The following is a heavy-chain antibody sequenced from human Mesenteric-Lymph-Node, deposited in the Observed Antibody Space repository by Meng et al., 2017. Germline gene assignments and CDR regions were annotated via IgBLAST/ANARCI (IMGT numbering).Heavy chain of an antibody. CDR2: ISWNSGSI. J-gene: IGHJ3*02. V-gene: IGHV3-9*01. CDR3: AKGYGSVYYPHDAFDI. Sequence: GGSLRLSCAASGFTFDDYAMHWVRQAPGKGLEWVSGISWNSGSIGYADSVKGRFTISRDNAKNSLYLQMNSLRDEDTALYYCAKGYGSVYYPHDAFDIWGQGTMVTVSS. D-gene: IGHD3-22*01. CDR1: GFTFDDYA.